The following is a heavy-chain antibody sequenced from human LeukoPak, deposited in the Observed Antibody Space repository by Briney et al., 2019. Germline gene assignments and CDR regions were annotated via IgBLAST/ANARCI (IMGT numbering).Heavy chain of an antibody. Sequence: PGGSLRLSCTASGFVFSSYAMSWVRQAPGKGLEWVSVISFSGRTTYFADSVKGRFTISRDNSKNTLYLQMNSLRGEDTAVYYCAKDPGNYYYSYYMDVWGKGTTVTVSS. CDR1: GFVFSSYA. CDR3: AKDPGNYYYSYYMDV. J-gene: IGHJ6*03. D-gene: IGHD3-10*01. CDR2: ISFSGRTT. V-gene: IGHV3-23*01.